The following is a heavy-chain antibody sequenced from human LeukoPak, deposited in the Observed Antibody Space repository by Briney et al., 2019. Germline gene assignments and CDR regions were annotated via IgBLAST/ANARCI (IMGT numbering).Heavy chain of an antibody. CDR2: ISGSGGSS. CDR3: AKDLPNYYDSSGYPS. J-gene: IGHJ5*02. D-gene: IGHD3-22*01. V-gene: IGHV3-23*01. CDR1: GFTFSSYT. Sequence: PGGSLRLSCAASGFTFSSYTRSWVRHAPGKRLEWVSAISGSGGSSFYADSLKGRFTISRDNSKNTLYLQMNSLRAEDTAVYYCAKDLPNYYDSSGYPSWGQGTLVTVSS.